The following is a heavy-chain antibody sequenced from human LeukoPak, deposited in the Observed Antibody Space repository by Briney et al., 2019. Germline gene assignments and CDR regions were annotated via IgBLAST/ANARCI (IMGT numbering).Heavy chain of an antibody. CDR1: GFTVSSNY. Sequence: GGSLRLSCAASGFTVSSNYMSWVRQAPGKGLEWVSVIYSGGSTYYADSVKGRFTISRDNSKNTLYLQMNSLRAEDTAVYYCARSNSSWYGYFDYWGQGTLVTVSS. V-gene: IGHV3-66*01. J-gene: IGHJ4*02. D-gene: IGHD6-13*01. CDR2: IYSGGST. CDR3: ARSNSSWYGYFDY.